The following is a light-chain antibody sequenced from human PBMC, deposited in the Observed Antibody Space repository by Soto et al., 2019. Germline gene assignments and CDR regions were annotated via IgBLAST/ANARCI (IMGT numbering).Light chain of an antibody. CDR1: SSDVGAYNY. V-gene: IGLV2-11*01. CDR3: CSYAGTYTYV. J-gene: IGLJ1*01. Sequence: QSALTQPRSVSGSPGQSVTISCTGTSSDVGAYNYVSWYQQYPGKAPKLMIYDVSKRPSGVPDRFSGSKSGNTASLTISGLQAEDEADYYCCSYAGTYTYVFGTGTKATVL. CDR2: DVS.